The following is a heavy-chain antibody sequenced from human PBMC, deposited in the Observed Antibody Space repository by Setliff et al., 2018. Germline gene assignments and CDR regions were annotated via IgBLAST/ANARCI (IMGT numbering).Heavy chain of an antibody. J-gene: IGHJ6*03. CDR1: GGSISSGDYH. CDR3: ARPYQGVDDFWSGYFQTDYYYYMDV. Sequence: SETLSLTCTVSGGSISSGDYHWGWIRQPPGKRLEWIGSLYYSGTTYCNPSLNSRVTISMDTSTNQFSLKLSSVTAADTAVYYCARPYQGVDDFWSGYFQTDYYYYMDVWGKGTTVTVS. D-gene: IGHD3-3*01. CDR2: LYYSGTT. V-gene: IGHV4-39*01.